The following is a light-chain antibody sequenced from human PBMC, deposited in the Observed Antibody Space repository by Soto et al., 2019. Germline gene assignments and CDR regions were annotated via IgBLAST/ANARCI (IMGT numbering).Light chain of an antibody. Sequence: EIVLTQSPATLSLSPGERATLSCRASQSVSNYFAWYQQKPGQAPRLLIYDASNRATGIPARFSGSGSGTDCPRPISSLEPEDVAVYYCQQRSNWITFGQGTKVDIK. J-gene: IGKJ1*01. V-gene: IGKV3-11*01. CDR2: DAS. CDR3: QQRSNWIT. CDR1: QSVSNY.